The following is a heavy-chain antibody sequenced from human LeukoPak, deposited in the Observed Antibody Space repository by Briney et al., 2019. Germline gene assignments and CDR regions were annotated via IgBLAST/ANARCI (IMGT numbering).Heavy chain of an antibody. V-gene: IGHV3-23*01. J-gene: IGHJ4*02. Sequence: QPGGSLRLSCAASGFTFTSYSMNWVRQAPGKGLEWVSVIAAGGGGIHYADSVEGRFTISRDNSKNTLYLQMNSLRVGDTAVYYCAKYAPPTMVATRYFDYWGPGTLVTVSS. D-gene: IGHD4/OR15-4a*01. CDR2: IAAGGGGI. CDR3: AKYAPPTMVATRYFDY. CDR1: GFTFTSYS.